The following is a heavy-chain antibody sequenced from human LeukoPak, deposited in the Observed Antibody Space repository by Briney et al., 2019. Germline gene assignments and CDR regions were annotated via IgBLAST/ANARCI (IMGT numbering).Heavy chain of an antibody. Sequence: GGSLRLSCVASGFTFSMSTMNWVRQAPGKGLEWVSYSSSGGSAIYYADSVKGRFTISRDNAKNSLYLQMNSLRAEDTAVYYCVRDPSVAGDDYWGQGTLVTVSS. V-gene: IGHV3-48*04. D-gene: IGHD6-19*01. J-gene: IGHJ4*02. CDR3: VRDPSVAGDDY. CDR1: GFTFSMST. CDR2: SSSGGSAI.